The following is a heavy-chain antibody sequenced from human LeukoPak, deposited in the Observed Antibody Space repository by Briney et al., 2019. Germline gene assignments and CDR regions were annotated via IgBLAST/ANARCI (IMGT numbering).Heavy chain of an antibody. V-gene: IGHV3-33*01. CDR2: IWYDGNNK. CDR1: GFTFRNFG. CDR3: ARGYHGLDY. J-gene: IGHJ4*02. D-gene: IGHD2-2*01. Sequence: PGRSLRLSCAASGFTFRNFGMHWVRQAPGKGLEWVAVIWYDGNNKYYADSVKGRFTISRDNSKNTLYLQMKSLRAEDTAVYYCARGYHGLDYWGQGTLVTVSS.